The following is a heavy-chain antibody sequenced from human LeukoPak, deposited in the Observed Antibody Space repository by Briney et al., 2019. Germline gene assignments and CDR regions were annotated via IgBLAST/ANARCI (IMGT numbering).Heavy chain of an antibody. CDR2: IYFGGTT. D-gene: IGHD4-17*01. CDR1: GFTVSSNY. Sequence: GGSLRLSCAASGFTVSSNYMTWVRQAPGQGLKWVSVIYFGGTTYYPDSVKGRFTISRDNSNNTDYREMNRLRVEDTAVYYCAIGDGAYVYWGHGTLVTVSS. V-gene: IGHV3-53*01. CDR3: AIGDGAYVY. J-gene: IGHJ4*01.